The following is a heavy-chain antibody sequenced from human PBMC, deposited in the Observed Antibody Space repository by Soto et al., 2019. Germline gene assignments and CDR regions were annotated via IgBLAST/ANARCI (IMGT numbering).Heavy chain of an antibody. Sequence: GSLRLSCAASGFTFSSYGMHWVRQAPGKGLEWVAVISYDGSNKYYADSVKGRFTISRDNSKNTLYLQMNSLRAEDTAVYYCAKDSSLTSLYFDYWGQGTLVTVSS. V-gene: IGHV3-30*18. D-gene: IGHD1-1*01. CDR1: GFTFSSYG. J-gene: IGHJ4*02. CDR3: AKDSSLTSLYFDY. CDR2: ISYDGSNK.